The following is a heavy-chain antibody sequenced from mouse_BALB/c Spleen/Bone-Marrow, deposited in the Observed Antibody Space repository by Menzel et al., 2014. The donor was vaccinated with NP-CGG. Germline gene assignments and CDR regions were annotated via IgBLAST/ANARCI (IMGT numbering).Heavy chain of an antibody. D-gene: IGHD4-1*01. Sequence: VKLVESGPGLVAPSQSLSITCTVSGFSLTSYGVHWVRQPPGKGLEWLGVIWAGGSTNYNSARMSRLSISKDSSKSQVFLKMNSLQTDDTAMYYCARDRTGSGFDYWGQGTTLTVSS. V-gene: IGHV2-9*02. CDR2: IWAGGST. CDR3: ARDRTGSGFDY. CDR1: GFSLTSYG. J-gene: IGHJ2*01.